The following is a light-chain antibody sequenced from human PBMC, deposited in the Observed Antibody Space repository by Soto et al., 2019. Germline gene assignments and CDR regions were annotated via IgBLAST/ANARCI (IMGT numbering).Light chain of an antibody. Sequence: QSVLTQPPSVSGAPGHSVTISCTGSSSNIGAGYNVHWYQQLPGTAPILLIYGNSNRPSGVPDRFSGSKSGTSASLAITGLQAEDEADYYCQSYDSSLSGFYVFGTGTKLTVL. V-gene: IGLV1-40*01. J-gene: IGLJ1*01. CDR3: QSYDSSLSGFYV. CDR2: GNS. CDR1: SSNIGAGYN.